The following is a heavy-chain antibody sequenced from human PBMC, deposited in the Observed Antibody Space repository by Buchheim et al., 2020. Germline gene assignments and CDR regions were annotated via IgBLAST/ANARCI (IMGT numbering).Heavy chain of an antibody. CDR1: GFTFNTYW. CDR2: INSDGSST. V-gene: IGHV3-74*01. J-gene: IGHJ6*02. CDR3: AREYSNAYGMDV. D-gene: IGHD4-11*01. Sequence: EVQLVESGGGLVQPGGSLRLSCAASGFTFNTYWMHWVRQAPGKGLVWVSLINSDGSSTSYADSVKGRLTISRDNAKNTLYLRMKSLRAEDTAVYFCAREYSNAYGMDVWGQGTT.